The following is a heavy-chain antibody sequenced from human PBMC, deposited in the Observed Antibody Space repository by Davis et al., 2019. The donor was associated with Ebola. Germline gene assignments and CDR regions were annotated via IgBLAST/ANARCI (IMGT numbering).Heavy chain of an antibody. V-gene: IGHV4-34*01. CDR3: ARDPYYYGSGSYSRFYYYYYGMDV. J-gene: IGHJ6*02. D-gene: IGHD3-10*01. CDR2: IYHSGST. CDR1: GGSFSGYY. Sequence: SETLSLTCAVYGGSFSGYYWSWIRQPPGKGLEWIGEIYHSGSTNYNPSLKSRVTISVDKSKNQFSLKLSSVTAADTAVYYCARDPYYYGSGSYSRFYYYYYGMDVWGQGTTVTVSS.